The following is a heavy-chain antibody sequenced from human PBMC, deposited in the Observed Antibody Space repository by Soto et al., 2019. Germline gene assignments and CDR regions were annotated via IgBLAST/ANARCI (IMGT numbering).Heavy chain of an antibody. CDR3: ARGPPQGIVAHTDF. CDR2: IVPIFGIP. Sequence: QVQLVQSGAEVKKPGSSVKVSCKASGGSFSSYVITWVRQAPGQGLEWIGGIVPIFGIPNHAQKFQGRVTITADESTGTAFLELASPRFEDSAVYSGARGPPQGIVAHTDFWGQGTLVTVSS. D-gene: IGHD1-26*01. J-gene: IGHJ4*02. CDR1: GGSFSSYV. V-gene: IGHV1-69*01.